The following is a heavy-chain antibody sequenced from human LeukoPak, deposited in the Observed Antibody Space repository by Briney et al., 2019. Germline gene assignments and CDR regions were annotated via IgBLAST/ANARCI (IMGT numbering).Heavy chain of an antibody. CDR2: IIPTLGIA. D-gene: IGHD5-24*01. CDR1: GGTFSSYT. J-gene: IGHJ4*02. Sequence: ASVKVSCKASGGTFSSYTISWVRQAPGQGLEWMGRIIPTLGIANYAQKFQGRVTITADKSTSTAYMELSSLRSEDTAVYYCARDRTGRDGYNFPGYWGQGTLVTVSS. CDR3: ARDRTGRDGYNFPGY. V-gene: IGHV1-69*04.